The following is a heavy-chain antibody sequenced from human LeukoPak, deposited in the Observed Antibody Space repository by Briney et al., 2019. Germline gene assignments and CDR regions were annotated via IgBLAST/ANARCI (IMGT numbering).Heavy chain of an antibody. CDR1: GSSFTSYW. D-gene: IGHD2-2*01. J-gene: IGHJ5*02. CDR3: ARRRIVVVPAAKGDNWFDP. CDR2: IYPGDSDT. Sequence: GESLKISCKGSGSSFTSYWIGWVRQMPGKGLEWMGIIYPGDSDTRYSPSFQGQVTISADKSISTAYLQWTSLKASDTAMYYCARRRIVVVPAAKGDNWFDPWGQGTLVTVSS. V-gene: IGHV5-51*01.